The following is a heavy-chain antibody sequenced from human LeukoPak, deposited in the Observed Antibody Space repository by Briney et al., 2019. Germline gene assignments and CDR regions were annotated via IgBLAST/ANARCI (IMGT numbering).Heavy chain of an antibody. V-gene: IGHV3-23*01. CDR3: AKRVHTSSWYAAFDY. CDR1: GFTFTNNA. J-gene: IGHJ4*02. CDR2: IGGGDVEI. Sequence: GGSLRLSCAVSGFTFTNNAMTWVRQAPGQGLEWVSTIGGGDVEIHYADSVKGRFTISRDNSKNTLYLQMNSLRAEDTAVYYCAKRVHTSSWYAAFDYWGQGTLVTVSS. D-gene: IGHD6-13*01.